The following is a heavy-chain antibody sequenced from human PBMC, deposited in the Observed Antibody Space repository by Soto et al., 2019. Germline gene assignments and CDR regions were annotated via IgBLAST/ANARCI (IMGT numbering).Heavy chain of an antibody. V-gene: IGHV1-2*02. CDR3: PRVHLPIFGVVQGGWFDP. Sequence: EASVKVSCKASGYTFTGYYMHWVRQAPGQGLEWMGWINPNSGGTNYAQKFQGRVTMTRDTSISTAYMELSRLRSDDTAVYYCPRVHLPIFGVVQGGWFDPWGQGTLVTVSS. CDR2: INPNSGGT. D-gene: IGHD3-3*01. CDR1: GYTFTGYY. J-gene: IGHJ5*02.